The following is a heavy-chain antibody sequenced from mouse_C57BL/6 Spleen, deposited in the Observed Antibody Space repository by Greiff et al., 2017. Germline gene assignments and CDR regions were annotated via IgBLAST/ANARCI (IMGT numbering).Heavy chain of an antibody. V-gene: IGHV6-6*01. CDR2: IRNKANNHAT. CDR3: TRTPFYYYGSSPFAY. Sequence: EVKLVESGGGLVQPGGSMKLSCAASGFTFSDAWMDWVRQSPEKGLEWVAEIRNKANNHATYYAESVKGRFTISRDDSKSSVYLQMNSLRAEDTGIYYCTRTPFYYYGSSPFAYWGQGTLVTVSA. J-gene: IGHJ3*01. D-gene: IGHD1-1*01. CDR1: GFTFSDAW.